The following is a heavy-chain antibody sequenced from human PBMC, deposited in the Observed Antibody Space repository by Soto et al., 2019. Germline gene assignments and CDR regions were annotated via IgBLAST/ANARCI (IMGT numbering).Heavy chain of an antibody. Sequence: GGSLRLSCATSGFTFNTYPMTWVRQAPGKGLEWVSSISSTAGRTSSYADSVKGRFAISRDFSDNTVYLQMNNLRVDDTAVYFCAKGVLSFHYGMEVWGQGTTVTVSS. V-gene: IGHV3-23*01. J-gene: IGHJ6*02. CDR1: GFTFNTYP. D-gene: IGHD3-10*01. CDR3: AKGVLSFHYGMEV. CDR2: ISSTAGRTS.